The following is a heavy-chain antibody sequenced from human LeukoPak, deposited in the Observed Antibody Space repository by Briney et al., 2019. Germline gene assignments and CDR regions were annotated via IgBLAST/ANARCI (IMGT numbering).Heavy chain of an antibody. CDR3: ASRGSSGWYQGGFDY. D-gene: IGHD6-19*01. V-gene: IGHV3-66*01. Sequence: GGSLRLSCAASGFTVSTNYMTWVRQAPGKGLEWVSVIYSGGSTYYADSVRGRFTISRDDFKNMLYLQMNSLRAEDTAVYYCASRGSSGWYQGGFDYWGQGTLVTVSS. CDR1: GFTVSTNY. J-gene: IGHJ4*02. CDR2: IYSGGST.